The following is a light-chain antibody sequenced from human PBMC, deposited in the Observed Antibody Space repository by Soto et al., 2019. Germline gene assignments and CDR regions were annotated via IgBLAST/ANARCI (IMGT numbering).Light chain of an antibody. CDR2: GAF. Sequence: EIIMTQSPFTLSVSTGERVTLSCRASQSVSSNLAWYQQKPGQAPSLLIYGAFTRATGIPARFSGTGSGTEFTLTISSLQSEDFAVYYCQQRSNWPITFGQGTRLEI. CDR1: QSVSSN. CDR3: QQRSNWPIT. V-gene: IGKV3-15*01. J-gene: IGKJ5*01.